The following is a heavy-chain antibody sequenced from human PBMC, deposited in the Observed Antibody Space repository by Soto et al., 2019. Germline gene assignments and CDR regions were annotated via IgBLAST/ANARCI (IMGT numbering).Heavy chain of an antibody. V-gene: IGHV3-21*01. J-gene: IGHJ6*03. CDR2: ISSSSSYI. Sequence: EVQLVESGGGLVKPGGSLRLSCAASGFTFSSYSMNWVRQAPGKGLEWVSSISSSSSYIYYADSVKGRFTISRDNAKNSLYLQMNSLRAEDTAVYYCAIGRWFGSHPHYYYMDVWGKGTTVTVSS. CDR3: AIGRWFGSHPHYYYMDV. D-gene: IGHD3-10*01. CDR1: GFTFSSYS.